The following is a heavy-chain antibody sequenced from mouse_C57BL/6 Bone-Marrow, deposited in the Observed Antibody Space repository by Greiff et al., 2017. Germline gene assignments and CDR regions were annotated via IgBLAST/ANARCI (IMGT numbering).Heavy chain of an antibody. V-gene: IGHV1-85*01. CDR2: IYPRDGST. CDR3: ARRPTVDYFDY. Sequence: VKLVESGPELVKPGASVKLSCKASGYTFTSYDINWVKQRPGQGLEWIGWIYPRDGSTKYNEKFKGKATLTVDTSSSTAYMELHSLTSEDSAVYFCARRPTVDYFDYWGQGTTLTVSS. D-gene: IGHD1-1*01. J-gene: IGHJ2*01. CDR1: GYTFTSYD.